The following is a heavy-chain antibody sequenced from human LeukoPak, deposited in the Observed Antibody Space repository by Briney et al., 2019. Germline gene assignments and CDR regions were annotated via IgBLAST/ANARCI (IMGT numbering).Heavy chain of an antibody. CDR3: ARKALGEDDYGVTGYYYMDA. D-gene: IGHD4-17*01. V-gene: IGHV4-59*08. Sequence: SETLSLTCTVSGGSISSYYWSWIRQPPGKGLEWIGYIYYSGSTNYNPSLKSRVTISVDTSKNQFSLKLSSVTAADTAVYYCARKALGEDDYGVTGYYYMDAWGKGTTVTVSS. CDR1: GGSISSYY. J-gene: IGHJ6*03. CDR2: IYYSGST.